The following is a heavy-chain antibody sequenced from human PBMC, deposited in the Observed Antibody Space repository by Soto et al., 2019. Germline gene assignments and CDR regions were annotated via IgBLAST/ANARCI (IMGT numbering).Heavy chain of an antibody. V-gene: IGHV3-30*18. Sequence: GSLRLSCATSGFTFSSYGINWVRQAPGKGLEGVAFISYDGSNKYYADSVKGRFTISRDNSKNTLYLQMNSLRAEDTAVYYCAKARSGDNWFDPWGQGTLVTVSS. J-gene: IGHJ5*02. D-gene: IGHD6-19*01. CDR2: ISYDGSNK. CDR1: GFTFSSYG. CDR3: AKARSGDNWFDP.